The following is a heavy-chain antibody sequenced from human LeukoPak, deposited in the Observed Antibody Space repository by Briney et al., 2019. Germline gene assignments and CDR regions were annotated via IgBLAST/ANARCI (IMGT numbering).Heavy chain of an antibody. D-gene: IGHD4-23*01. V-gene: IGHV4-59*01. CDR3: ARDVGGNSPRYYYGLDV. CDR2: IYYSGRT. Sequence: PSETLSLTCTVSGGSISSYYWSWIRQPPGKGLEWIGYIYYSGRTNYNPSLKSRVTISVDTSKNEISLKLSSATAADTAFYYCARDVGGNSPRYYYGLDVWGQGTTVTVSS. J-gene: IGHJ6*02. CDR1: GGSISSYY.